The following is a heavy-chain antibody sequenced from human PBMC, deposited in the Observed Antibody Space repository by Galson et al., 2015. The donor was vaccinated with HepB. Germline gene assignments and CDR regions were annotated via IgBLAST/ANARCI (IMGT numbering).Heavy chain of an antibody. Sequence: SVKVSCKVSGYTLTELSMHWVRQAPGKGLEWMGGFDLEDGETIYAQKFQGRVTMTEDTSTDTAYMELSSLRSEDTAVYYCATVVSSSPVGFGPFDPWGQGTLVTVSS. CDR3: ATVVSSSPVGFGPFDP. D-gene: IGHD6-13*01. CDR2: FDLEDGET. J-gene: IGHJ5*02. CDR1: GYTLTELS. V-gene: IGHV1-24*01.